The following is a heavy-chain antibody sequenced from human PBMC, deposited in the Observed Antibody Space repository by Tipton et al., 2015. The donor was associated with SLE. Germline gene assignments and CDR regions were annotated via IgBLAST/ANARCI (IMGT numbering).Heavy chain of an antibody. CDR1: GFTFGDYA. J-gene: IGHJ4*02. V-gene: IGHV3-49*03. CDR2: IRSKAYGGTT. D-gene: IGHD4-11*01. CDR3: TRDGPTAVTPFDY. Sequence: SLRLSCTASGFTFGDYAMSWFRQAPGKGLGWVGFIRSKAYGGTTEYAASVKGRFTISRDDSKSIAYLQMNSLKTEDTAVYYCTRDGPTAVTPFDYWGQGTLVTVSS.